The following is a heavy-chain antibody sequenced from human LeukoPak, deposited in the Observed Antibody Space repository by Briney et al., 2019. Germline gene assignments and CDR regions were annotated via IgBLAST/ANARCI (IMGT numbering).Heavy chain of an antibody. V-gene: IGHV4-4*02. J-gene: IGHJ6*04. CDR1: GGSISSSNW. D-gene: IGHD3-10*01. CDR3: ARVLHYYGSGMVYGMDV. CDR2: IYHSGST. Sequence: SGTLSLTCAVSGGSISSSNWWSWVRQPPGKGLEWIGEIYHSGSTNYNPSLKSRVTISVDKSKNQFSLKLSSVTAADTAVYYCARVLHYYGSGMVYGMDVWGKGTTVTVSS.